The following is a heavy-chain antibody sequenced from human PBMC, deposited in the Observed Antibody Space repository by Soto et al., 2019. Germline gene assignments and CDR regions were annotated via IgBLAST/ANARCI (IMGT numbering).Heavy chain of an antibody. J-gene: IGHJ6*02. CDR1: GFTFNTYW. CDR3: GGAAVAKGRNGMDV. V-gene: IGHV3-74*01. CDR2: VSNDGSFT. D-gene: IGHD4-4*01. Sequence: EVQLVESGGGLVQPGGSLRLSCAASGFTFNTYWIHWVRQAPGKGLVWVSRVSNDGSFTTYADSVKGRFTISRDNAKNTVFLQLNSLRAEDTAVYYCGGAAVAKGRNGMDVWGQGTTVTVSS.